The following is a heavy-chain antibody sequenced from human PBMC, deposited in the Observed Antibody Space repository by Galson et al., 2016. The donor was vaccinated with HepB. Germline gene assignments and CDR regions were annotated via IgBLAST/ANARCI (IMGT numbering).Heavy chain of an antibody. J-gene: IGHJ5*02. D-gene: IGHD2-21*01. CDR1: GFTFSNAW. CDR3: TTDHIVVVVPTRNWFDP. V-gene: IGHV3-15*05. CDR2: IKSNTDGGTT. Sequence: SLRLSCAASGFTFSNAWMSWVRQAPGKGLEWVGRIKSNTDGGTTDYAAPVKGRFTISRDDSKNTLYLQMNSLKTEDTAVYYCTTDHIVVVVPTRNWFDPWGQGTLVTVSS.